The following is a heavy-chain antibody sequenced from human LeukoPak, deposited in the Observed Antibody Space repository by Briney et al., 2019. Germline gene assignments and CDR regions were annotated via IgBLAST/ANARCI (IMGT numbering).Heavy chain of an antibody. J-gene: IGHJ3*02. Sequence: PGGSLTLSCAASGFTFSSYSMNWVRQAPGKGLEWVSSISNSSSYIYYADSVKGRFTISRDNAKNSLYLQMNSLRAEDTAVYYCARDLIAAAGTRGDAFDIWGQGTMVTVSS. CDR3: ARDLIAAAGTRGDAFDI. D-gene: IGHD6-13*01. CDR2: ISNSSSYI. V-gene: IGHV3-21*01. CDR1: GFTFSSYS.